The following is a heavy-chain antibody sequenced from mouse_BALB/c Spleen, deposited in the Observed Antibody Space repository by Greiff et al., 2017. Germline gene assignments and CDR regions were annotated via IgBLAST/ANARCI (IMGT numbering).Heavy chain of an antibody. D-gene: IGHD2-3*01. Sequence: QVQLKESGAELVRPGVSVKISCKGSGYTFTDYAMHWVKQSHAKSLEWIGVISTYYGDASYNQKFKGKATMTVDKSSSTAYMELARLTSEDSAIYYCARPDGYYGAMDYWGQGTSVTVSS. CDR3: ARPDGYYGAMDY. CDR2: ISTYYGDA. CDR1: GYTFTDYA. V-gene: IGHV1S137*01. J-gene: IGHJ4*01.